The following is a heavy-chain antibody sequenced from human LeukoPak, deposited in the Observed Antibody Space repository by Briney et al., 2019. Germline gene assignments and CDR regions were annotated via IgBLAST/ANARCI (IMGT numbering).Heavy chain of an antibody. CDR3: TTDWVCVTSCYPFDY. V-gene: IGHV3-15*01. Sequence: GGSLRLSCAASGFTFSNAWMSWVRQAPGKGLEWVGRIKSKTDGGTTDYAAPVKGRFTISRDDSKNTLYLQMNSLKTEDTAVYYCTTDWVCVTSCYPFDYWGQGTLVTVSS. CDR1: GFTFSNAW. J-gene: IGHJ4*02. CDR2: IKSKTDGGTT. D-gene: IGHD2-2*01.